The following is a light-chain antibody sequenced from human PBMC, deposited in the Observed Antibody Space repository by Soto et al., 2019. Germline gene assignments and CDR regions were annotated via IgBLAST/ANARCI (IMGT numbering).Light chain of an antibody. J-gene: IGKJ4*01. CDR1: QTVSSN. V-gene: IGKV3-15*01. CDR2: DAS. Sequence: EIVMTQSPASLSVSPGERATLSCRASQTVSSNLAWYQQKPGQAPRLLIYDASARATGISARFSGGGSGKEFTLTISSLQPEDFAVYYCQHYDSWPLTFGGGTKVEIK. CDR3: QHYDSWPLT.